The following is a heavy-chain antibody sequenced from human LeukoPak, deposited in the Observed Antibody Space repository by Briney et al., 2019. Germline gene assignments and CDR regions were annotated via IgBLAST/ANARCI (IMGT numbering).Heavy chain of an antibody. D-gene: IGHD3-22*01. V-gene: IGHV4-59*01. Sequence: SETLSLTCTVSGDSISNDYWSWIRRSPGKGLEWIGYIYYSGGTRYNPSLQSRVTISIDRSKNHFSLKLTSLSAADTAVYYCARLLDYDSSGDPDTFNAWGQGTVVAVSS. J-gene: IGHJ3*01. CDR3: ARLLDYDSSGDPDTFNA. CDR1: GDSISNDY. CDR2: IYYSGGT.